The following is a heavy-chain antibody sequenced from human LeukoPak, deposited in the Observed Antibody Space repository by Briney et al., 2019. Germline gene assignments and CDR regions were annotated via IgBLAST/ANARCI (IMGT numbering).Heavy chain of an antibody. CDR3: ARSSGDIVVVRSWHYYYYYGMDV. V-gene: IGHV7-4-1*02. Sequence: ASVKVSCKASGYTFTSYAMNWVRQAPGQGLEWMGWINTNTGNPTYAQGFTGRFVFSLDTSVSTAYLQISSLKAEDTAVYYCARSSGDIVVVRSWHYYYYYGMDVWGQGTTVTVSS. CDR1: GYTFTSYA. J-gene: IGHJ6*02. D-gene: IGHD3-22*01. CDR2: INTNTGNP.